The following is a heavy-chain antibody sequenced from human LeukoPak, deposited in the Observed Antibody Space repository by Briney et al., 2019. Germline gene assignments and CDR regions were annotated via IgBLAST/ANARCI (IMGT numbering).Heavy chain of an antibody. V-gene: IGHV4-39*07. CDR1: GGSISSSSYY. CDR2: IYYSGST. J-gene: IGHJ2*01. Sequence: SSETLSLTFTVSGGSISSSSYYWGWIRQPPGKGLEWIGSIYYSGSTYYNPSLKSRVTISVDTSKNQFSLKLSSVTAADTAVYYCARGGRAVRVVVQWRYFDLWGRGTLVTVSS. CDR3: ARGGRAVRVVVQWRYFDL. D-gene: IGHD3-22*01.